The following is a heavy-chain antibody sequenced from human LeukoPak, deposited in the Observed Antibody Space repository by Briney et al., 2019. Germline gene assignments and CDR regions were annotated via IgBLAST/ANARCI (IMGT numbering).Heavy chain of an antibody. CDR3: TRSYDSNGYSVGFDF. V-gene: IGHV4-4*07. CDR1: GGSMSSYY. D-gene: IGHD3-22*01. J-gene: IGHJ4*02. CDR2: IYTSGTT. Sequence: SETLSLTCTVSGGSMSSYYWSWIRQPAGKGLEWIGRIYTSGTTYYNPSLNSRVTMSVDTSKNQFSLKLSSVTAADTAVYYCTRSYDSNGYSVGFDFWGRGTLVTVSS.